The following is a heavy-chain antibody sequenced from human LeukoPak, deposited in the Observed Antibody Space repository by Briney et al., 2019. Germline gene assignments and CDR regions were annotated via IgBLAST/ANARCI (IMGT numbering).Heavy chain of an antibody. V-gene: IGHV4-34*01. CDR1: GGSFSGYY. D-gene: IGHD1-26*01. CDR3: TSGSYRFDY. Sequence: SETLSLTCAVYGGSFSGYYWSWIRQPPGKGLEWIGEINHSGSTNYNPSLKSRVTISVDTSKNQFSLKLSSVTAADTAVYYCTSGSYRFDYWGQGTLVTVSS. CDR2: INHSGST. J-gene: IGHJ4*02.